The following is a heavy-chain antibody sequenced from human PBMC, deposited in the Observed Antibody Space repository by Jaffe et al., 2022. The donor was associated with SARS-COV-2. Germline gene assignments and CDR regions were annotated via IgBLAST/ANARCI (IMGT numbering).Heavy chain of an antibody. J-gene: IGHJ6*02. Sequence: EVQLVESGGGLVQPGGSLRLSCSASGFTFSSYAMHWVRQAPGKGLEYVSAISSNGGSTYYADSVKGRFTISRDNSKNTLYLQMSSLRAEDTAVYYCVKDWDSSSWNYYYYGMDVWGQGTTVTVSS. CDR1: GFTFSSYA. CDR2: ISSNGGST. D-gene: IGHD6-6*01. CDR3: VKDWDSSSWNYYYYGMDV. V-gene: IGHV3-64D*09.